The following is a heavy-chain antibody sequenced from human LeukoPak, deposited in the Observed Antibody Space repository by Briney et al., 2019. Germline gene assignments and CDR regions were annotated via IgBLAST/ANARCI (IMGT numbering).Heavy chain of an antibody. V-gene: IGHV4-31*03. CDR1: GGSISSGAYY. CDR2: IYYSGST. CDR3: ARAQYSSSHFDY. J-gene: IGHJ4*02. Sequence: PSETLSLTCTVSGGSISSGAYYWSWIRQHPGKGLEWIGYIYYSGSTYYNPSLKSRVTISIDTSKNQFSLNLSSVTAADTAVYYCARAQYSSSHFDYWGQGTLVTVSS. D-gene: IGHD6-6*01.